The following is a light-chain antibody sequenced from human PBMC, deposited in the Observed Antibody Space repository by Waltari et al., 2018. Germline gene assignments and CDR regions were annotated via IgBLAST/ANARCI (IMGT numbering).Light chain of an antibody. V-gene: IGKV1-39*01. J-gene: IGKJ3*01. Sequence: ILMTQSPSSLSASVVYSVTFTCRASESIDTYLNWYQHKPGKAPEALIFAASTLHGGVPSRFSGSGSGTDFTLTISSLQPEDFAAYYCQQSYTTPFTFGPGTNVDSK. CDR2: AAS. CDR1: ESIDTY. CDR3: QQSYTTPFT.